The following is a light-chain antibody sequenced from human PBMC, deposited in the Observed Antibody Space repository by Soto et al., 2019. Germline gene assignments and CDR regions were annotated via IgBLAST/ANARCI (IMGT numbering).Light chain of an antibody. CDR1: QSVSSY. CDR3: QQRSNWPPN. V-gene: IGKV3-11*01. Sequence: EIVLTQSPATLSLSPGERSTLSFCASQSVSSYLAWYQQKPGQAPRLLIYDASNRATGIPARFSGSGSGTDFTLTISSLEPEDFAVYYCQQRSNWPPNFGPGTRWIS. CDR2: DAS. J-gene: IGKJ3*01.